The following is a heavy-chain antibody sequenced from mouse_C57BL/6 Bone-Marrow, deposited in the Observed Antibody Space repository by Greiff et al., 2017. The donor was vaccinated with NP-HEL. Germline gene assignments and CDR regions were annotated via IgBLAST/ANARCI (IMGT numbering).Heavy chain of an antibody. V-gene: IGHV5-16*01. CDR2: INYAGSST. Sequence: EVKLVESEGGLVQPGSSMKLSCTASGFTFSDYYMAWVRQVPETGLELVATINYAGSSTYYLDSLKSRFIISRDHAKNILYLQRRSLKSEDTATYYCARDPLYGRYGSSYSWYFDVWGTGTTVTVSS. CDR1: GFTFSDYY. D-gene: IGHD1-1*01. J-gene: IGHJ1*03. CDR3: ARDPLYGRYGSSYSWYFDV.